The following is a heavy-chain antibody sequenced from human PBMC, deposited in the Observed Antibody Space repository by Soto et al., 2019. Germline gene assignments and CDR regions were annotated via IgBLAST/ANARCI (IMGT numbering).Heavy chain of an antibody. Sequence: ASVKVSCKASGGTFSSYAISWVRQAPGQGLEWMGGIIPIFGTANYAQRFRGRLTITADESTSTGYMELISLRSEDTAVYYCARAERDYDILTGSPGYWGQGTLVTVSS. CDR2: IIPIFGTA. J-gene: IGHJ4*02. D-gene: IGHD3-9*01. V-gene: IGHV1-69*13. CDR1: GGTFSSYA. CDR3: ARAERDYDILTGSPGY.